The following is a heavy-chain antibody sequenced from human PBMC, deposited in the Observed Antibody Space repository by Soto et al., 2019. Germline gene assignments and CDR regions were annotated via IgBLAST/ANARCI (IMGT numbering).Heavy chain of an antibody. Sequence: QVQLVESGGGVVQPGRSLRLSCAASGFTFSSYAMHWVRQAPGKGLEWVAVISYDGSNKYYADSVKGRFTISRDNSKNXLYLQMNSLRAEDTAVYYCARANDSSGYYYEYFQHWGQGTLVTVSS. D-gene: IGHD3-22*01. V-gene: IGHV3-30-3*01. CDR2: ISYDGSNK. CDR3: ARANDSSGYYYEYFQH. J-gene: IGHJ1*01. CDR1: GFTFSSYA.